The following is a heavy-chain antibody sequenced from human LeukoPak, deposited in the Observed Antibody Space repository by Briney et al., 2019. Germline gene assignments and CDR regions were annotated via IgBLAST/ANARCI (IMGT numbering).Heavy chain of an antibody. D-gene: IGHD2-8*01. CDR3: AKDGLMRFFDY. Sequence: GGSLRLSCAASEFTFRSYTMNWVRQAPGKGLEWISSISSTSSVIYYADSLKGRFTVSRDNSKNTLYLQMNSLRADDTAVYHCAKDGLMRFFDYWGQGTLVTVSS. CDR2: ISSTSSVI. CDR1: EFTFRSYT. J-gene: IGHJ4*02. V-gene: IGHV3-21*01.